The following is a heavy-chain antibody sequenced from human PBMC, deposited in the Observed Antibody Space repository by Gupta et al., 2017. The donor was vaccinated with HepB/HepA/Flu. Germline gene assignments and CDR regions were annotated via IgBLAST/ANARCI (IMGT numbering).Heavy chain of an antibody. J-gene: IGHJ6*02. CDR2: IYHSGST. D-gene: IGHD2-2*01. CDR3: ATVGYCSSTSCDYYYGMDV. Sequence: QVRLQASGPGLVKPSGTLSLTCAFSGGSISRSTWWSWFRQPPGKGLEWIGEIYHSGSTNYNPSLKSRVTRSVDKSKNQFSMKLSSVTAADTDVYYCATVGYCSSTSCDYYYGMDVWGQGTTVTVSS. V-gene: IGHV4-4*02. CDR1: GGSISRSTW.